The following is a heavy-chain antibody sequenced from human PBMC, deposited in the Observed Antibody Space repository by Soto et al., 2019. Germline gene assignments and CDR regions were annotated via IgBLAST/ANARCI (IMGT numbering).Heavy chain of an antibody. CDR1: AFTFSRYA. Sequence: EVQLLESGGGLVQPGGSLRLSCADSAFTFSRYAVSWVRQAPGKGLEWVSAISGSGGSTYYADSVMGRFTISRDNSKNTLDLQMNSLRAEDTAVYYGAKDWGGDIVVVVAATPYYFDYWGQGTLVTVSS. D-gene: IGHD2-15*01. J-gene: IGHJ4*02. V-gene: IGHV3-23*01. CDR3: AKDWGGDIVVVVAATPYYFDY. CDR2: ISGSGGST.